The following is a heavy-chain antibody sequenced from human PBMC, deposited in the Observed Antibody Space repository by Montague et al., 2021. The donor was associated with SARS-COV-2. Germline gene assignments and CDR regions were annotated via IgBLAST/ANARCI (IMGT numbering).Heavy chain of an antibody. Sequence: YSGITSNNPSLKNRVTMSVDTSKNQFSLKLSSVTAAYTAVYYCVRDGYTHVEYWGQGTLVTVSS. CDR2: YSGIT. V-gene: IGHV4-39*02. CDR3: VRDGYTHVEY. D-gene: IGHD5-24*01. J-gene: IGHJ4*02.